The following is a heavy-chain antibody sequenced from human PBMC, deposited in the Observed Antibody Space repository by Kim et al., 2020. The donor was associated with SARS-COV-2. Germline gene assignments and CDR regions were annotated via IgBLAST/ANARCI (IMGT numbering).Heavy chain of an antibody. CDR1: GGSISSGGYY. CDR2: IYYSGST. D-gene: IGHD3-16*02. J-gene: IGHJ4*02. Sequence: SETLSLTCTVSGGSISSGGYYWSWIRQHPGKGLEWIGYIYYSGSTYYNPSLKSRVTISVDTSKNQFSLKLSSVTAADTAVYYCARDVRPEDYDYVWGSYRYFDYWGQGTLVTVSS. V-gene: IGHV4-31*03. CDR3: ARDVRPEDYDYVWGSYRYFDY.